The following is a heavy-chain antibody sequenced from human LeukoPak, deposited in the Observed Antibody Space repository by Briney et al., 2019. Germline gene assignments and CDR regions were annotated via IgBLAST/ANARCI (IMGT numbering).Heavy chain of an antibody. V-gene: IGHV4-34*01. CDR1: GGSFSGYY. CDR3: ARGPYGDGTYYFDY. D-gene: IGHD4-17*01. Sequence: PETLSLTCAVYGGSFSGYYWSWIRQPPGKGLEWIGEINHSGSTNYNPSLKSRVTISVDTSKNQFSLKLSSVTAADTAVYYCARGPYGDGTYYFDYWGQGTLVTVSS. CDR2: INHSGST. J-gene: IGHJ4*02.